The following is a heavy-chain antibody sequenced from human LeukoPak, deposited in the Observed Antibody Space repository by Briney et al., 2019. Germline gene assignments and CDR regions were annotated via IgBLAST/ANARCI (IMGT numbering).Heavy chain of an antibody. J-gene: IGHJ4*02. D-gene: IGHD1-26*01. V-gene: IGHV3-23*01. Sequence: GGSLRLSCAASGFTFSSYSLSWVRQTPGKGLEWVSFISGSGSSTYYADSVRGRFTISRDNSKNALYLLMNNLRAEDTAIYYCATEWYTGTSLHYTYWGQGTLVTVSS. CDR3: ATEWYTGTSLHYTY. CDR1: GFTFSSYS. CDR2: ISGSGSST.